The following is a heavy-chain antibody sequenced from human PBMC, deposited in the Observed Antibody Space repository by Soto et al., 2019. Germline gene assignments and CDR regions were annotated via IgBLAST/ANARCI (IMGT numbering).Heavy chain of an antibody. CDR1: GGSISSYY. CDR3: ARRGSSWYYYYYMDV. CDR2: IYYSGST. V-gene: IGHV4-59*08. D-gene: IGHD6-13*01. Sequence: SETLSLTCTVSGGSISSYYWSWIRQPPGKGLEWIGYIYYSGSTNYNPSLKSRVTISVDTSKNQFSLKLSSVTAADTAVYYCARRGSSWYYYYYMDVWGKGTTVTVSS. J-gene: IGHJ6*03.